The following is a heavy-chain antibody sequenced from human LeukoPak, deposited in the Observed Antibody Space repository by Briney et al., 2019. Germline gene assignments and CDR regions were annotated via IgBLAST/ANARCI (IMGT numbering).Heavy chain of an antibody. J-gene: IGHJ4*02. V-gene: IGHV3-30-3*01. CDR1: GFTFSSYA. D-gene: IGHD6-25*01. CDR2: ISYDGSNK. CDR3: GGDWNQRLLDY. Sequence: PGRSLRLSCAASGFTFSSYAMHWVRQAPGKGLEWVAVISYDGSNKYYADSVKGRFTISRDNSKNTLYLQMNSLRAEDTAVYYCGGDWNQRLLDYGGKGTLVTVS.